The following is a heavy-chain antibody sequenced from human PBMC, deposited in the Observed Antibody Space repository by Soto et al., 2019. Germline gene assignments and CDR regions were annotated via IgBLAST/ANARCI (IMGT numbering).Heavy chain of an antibody. J-gene: IGHJ4*02. V-gene: IGHV1-2*02. CDR3: ARVAGHIVVVTNFDY. Sequence: ASVKVSCKASGYTFTGYYMHWVRQAPGQGLEWMGWINPNSGGTNYAQKFQGRVTMTRDTPISTAYMELSRLRSDDTAVYYCARVAGHIVVVTNFDYWGQGTLVTVSS. CDR1: GYTFTGYY. D-gene: IGHD2-21*02. CDR2: INPNSGGT.